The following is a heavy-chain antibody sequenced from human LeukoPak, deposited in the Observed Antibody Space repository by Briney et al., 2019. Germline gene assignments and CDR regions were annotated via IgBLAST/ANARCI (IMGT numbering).Heavy chain of an antibody. CDR3: ARDLYGPYYFDY. Sequence: ASVKVSCKASGYTFTGYYIHWVRQAPGQGLEWMGIIDPSGGSTVYAQKFQGRVTMTRDTSTSTVYMELSSLRSEDTAVYYCARDLYGPYYFDYWGQGTLVTVSS. D-gene: IGHD2-8*01. J-gene: IGHJ4*02. CDR1: GYTFTGYY. CDR2: IDPSGGST. V-gene: IGHV1-46*01.